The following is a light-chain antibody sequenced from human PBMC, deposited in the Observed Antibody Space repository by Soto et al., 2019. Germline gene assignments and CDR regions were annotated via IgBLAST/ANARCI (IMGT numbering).Light chain of an antibody. V-gene: IGKV3-15*01. J-gene: IGKJ4*01. CDR1: QSVSSN. CDR3: QQYGSSHLLS. CDR2: GAS. Sequence: EIVMTQSPATLSVSPRERATLSCTASQSVSSNLAWYQQKPGQAPRLLIYGASTRATGIPARFSGSGSATEFTLTISSLKSEDFAVYYCQQYGSSHLLSFGGGTKVDIK.